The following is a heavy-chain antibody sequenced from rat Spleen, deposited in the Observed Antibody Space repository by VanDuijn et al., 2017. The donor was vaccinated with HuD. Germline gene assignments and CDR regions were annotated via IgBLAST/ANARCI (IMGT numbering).Heavy chain of an antibody. CDR2: ISYDGSST. CDR1: GLSFSNYD. Sequence: EVQLVESGGGAVQPGRSMKLSCAASGLSFSNYDMAWVRQAPTKGLEWVASISYDGSSTYYRDSVKGRFTIFRENAKSSLYLQMDSLRSEDTATYYCARTLGDRYWYFDFWGPGTMVTVSS. D-gene: IGHD5-1*01. V-gene: IGHV5-25*01. CDR3: ARTLGDRYWYFDF. J-gene: IGHJ1*01.